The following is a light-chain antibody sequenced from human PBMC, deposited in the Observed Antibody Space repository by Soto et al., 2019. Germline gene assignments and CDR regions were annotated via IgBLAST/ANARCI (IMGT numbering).Light chain of an antibody. CDR3: TSYTSSFTHL. Sequence: QSALTQPASVSGSPGQSITISCTGTSGDVGGYNYVSWYQQHPGKAPKLMIFEVSNRPSGVSNRFSGSKSGNTASLTISGLQTEDEADYYCTSYTSSFTHLFGTGTKVTVL. V-gene: IGLV2-14*01. CDR1: SGDVGGYNY. CDR2: EVS. J-gene: IGLJ1*01.